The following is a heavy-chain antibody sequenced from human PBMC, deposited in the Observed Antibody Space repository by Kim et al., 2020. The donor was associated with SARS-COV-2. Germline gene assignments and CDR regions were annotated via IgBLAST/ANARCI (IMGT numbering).Heavy chain of an antibody. D-gene: IGHD3-22*01. J-gene: IGHJ4*02. CDR3: ARAVNGYYFDY. Sequence: ADSGGGRFTLSRDSSENTLYLQMNTLGAEDTAVYYCARAVNGYYFDYWGQGTLVTVSS. V-gene: IGHV3-53*01.